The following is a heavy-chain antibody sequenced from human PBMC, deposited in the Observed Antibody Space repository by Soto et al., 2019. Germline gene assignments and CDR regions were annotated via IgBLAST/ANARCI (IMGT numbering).Heavy chain of an antibody. D-gene: IGHD4-17*01. CDR3: ARRYGASFDY. Sequence: ETLSLTCAVSGGSISSGGYSWSWIRQPPGKGLELFGYIYYSGSTNYNPSLKSRVTISVDTSKNQFSLKLSSVTAADTAVYYCARRYGASFDYWGQGTLVTAPQ. V-gene: IGHV4-61*08. CDR1: GGSISSGGYS. J-gene: IGHJ4*02. CDR2: IYYSGST.